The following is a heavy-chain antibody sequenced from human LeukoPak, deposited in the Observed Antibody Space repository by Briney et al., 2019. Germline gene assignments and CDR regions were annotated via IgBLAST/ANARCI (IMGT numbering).Heavy chain of an antibody. CDR1: RFTFSSYA. V-gene: IGHV3-74*01. D-gene: IGHD1-26*01. CDR3: VRDLGGRSGH. Sequence: GGSLRLSCAASRFTFSSYAMSWVRQAPGKGLVWVSRINEDGSTTNYVDSVKGRSTIFRDNAKNTLYLQMNSLRAEDTAVYYCVRDLGGRSGHWGQGTLVTVSS. CDR2: INEDGSTT. J-gene: IGHJ4*02.